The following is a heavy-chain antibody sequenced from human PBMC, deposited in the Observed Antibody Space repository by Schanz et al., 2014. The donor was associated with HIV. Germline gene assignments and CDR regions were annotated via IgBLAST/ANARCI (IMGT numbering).Heavy chain of an antibody. V-gene: IGHV1-69*06. J-gene: IGHJ6*01. CDR2: IIPIFGTT. Sequence: QVQLVQSGAEVKKPGSSVKVSCKASGGTFSNYAISWVRQAPGQGLEWMGGIIPIFGTTNYAQKFQGRVTITADKSTRTAYMELSSLRFEDTAVYYCASHGEGITMIVVVNGGYYGRDGGGEATTGNVSS. CDR1: GGTFSNYA. D-gene: IGHD3-22*01. CDR3: ASHGEGITMIVVVNGGYYGRDG.